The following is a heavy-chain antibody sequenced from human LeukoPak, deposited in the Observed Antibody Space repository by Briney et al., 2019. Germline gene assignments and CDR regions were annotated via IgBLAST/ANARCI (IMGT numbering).Heavy chain of an antibody. CDR3: ARHFPHMDYSGWKQGWFDP. Sequence: SETLSLTCTVSGDSINSRSYYWGWIRQPPGKGLEWIGNIYYRGITYYNPYLKSRVTISVDTSENQFSLRLISVTAADTAVYYCARHFPHMDYSGWKQGWFDPWGRGTLVTVSS. CDR2: IYYRGIT. CDR1: GDSINSRSYY. V-gene: IGHV4-39*01. J-gene: IGHJ5*02. D-gene: IGHD6-19*01.